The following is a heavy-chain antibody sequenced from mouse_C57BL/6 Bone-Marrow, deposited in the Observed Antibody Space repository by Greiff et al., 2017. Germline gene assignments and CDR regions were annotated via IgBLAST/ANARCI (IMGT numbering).Heavy chain of an antibody. J-gene: IGHJ2*01. CDR2: IRNKANGYTT. V-gene: IGHV7-3*01. CDR1: GFTFTDYY. CDR3: ARYRSYYFDY. Sequence: EVKVVESGGGLVQPGGSLSLSCAASGFTFTDYYMSWVRQPPGKALEWLGFIRNKANGYTTEYSASVKGRFTISRDNSQSILYLQMNALRAEDSATYYCARYRSYYFDYWGQGTTLTVSS.